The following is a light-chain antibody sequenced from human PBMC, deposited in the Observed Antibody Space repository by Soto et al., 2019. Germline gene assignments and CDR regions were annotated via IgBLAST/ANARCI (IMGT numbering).Light chain of an antibody. CDR1: KLADKY. CDR3: QAWDTTTVV. CDR2: QDT. J-gene: IGLJ2*01. V-gene: IGLV3-1*01. Sequence: SYELTQPPSVSVSPGQTASITCSGDKLADKYVCGHQQKAGQSPVVVIYQDTQRPSGIPERFSGSNSGNTATLTISGTQAMDEAEYYCQAWDTTTVVFGGGTKLTVL.